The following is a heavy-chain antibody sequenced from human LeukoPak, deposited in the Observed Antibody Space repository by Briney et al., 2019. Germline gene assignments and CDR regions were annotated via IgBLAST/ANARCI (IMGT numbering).Heavy chain of an antibody. CDR2: ISSSGISI. J-gene: IGHJ4*02. Sequence: GGSLRLSCTASGFTFSSYEMNWVRQAPGKGLEWISYISSSGISIYYADSVRGRFTISRDNAKNTLYLQMNSLRAEDTAVYYCARANYDIYVIADYWGQGTLVTVSS. CDR3: ARANYDIYVIADY. D-gene: IGHD3-9*01. CDR1: GFTFSSYE. V-gene: IGHV3-48*03.